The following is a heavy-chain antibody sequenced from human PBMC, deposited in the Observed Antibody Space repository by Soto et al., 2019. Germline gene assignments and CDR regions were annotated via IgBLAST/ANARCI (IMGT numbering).Heavy chain of an antibody. Sequence: EVQLVESGGGLVQPGGSLRLSCAASGVTVSDNYMSWVRQAPGKGLEWVSIIHSGGNTYYADSVRGRFTISRDNSKNTLYLQMNSLRVEDTAVYYCARDRHSSSWFGYWGQGTLVTVSS. CDR3: ARDRHSSSWFGY. CDR2: IHSGGNT. D-gene: IGHD6-13*01. CDR1: GVTVSDNY. J-gene: IGHJ4*02. V-gene: IGHV3-66*01.